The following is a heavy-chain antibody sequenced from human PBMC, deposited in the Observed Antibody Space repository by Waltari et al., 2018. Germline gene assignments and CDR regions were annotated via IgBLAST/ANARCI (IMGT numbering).Heavy chain of an antibody. J-gene: IGHJ4*02. CDR1: GGSISSDY. V-gene: IGHV4-4*07. Sequence: QVHLQESGPGLVKPWETLSRTCTVSGGSISSDYWSWIRQPAGKGLEWIWRIYTRWSTNQNPSPKTRVTMSVDTSNNQVSLNLISVTAADTAVYFCASGGATWAPYYFDFWGQGTLVTVSS. CDR3: ASGGATWAPYYFDF. D-gene: IGHD1-26*01. CDR2: IYTRWST.